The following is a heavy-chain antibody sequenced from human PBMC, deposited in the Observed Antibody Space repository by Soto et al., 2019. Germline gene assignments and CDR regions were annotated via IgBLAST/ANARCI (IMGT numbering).Heavy chain of an antibody. D-gene: IGHD2-15*01. CDR1: GFFISSGNY. Sequence: PSEILSLTCAVSGFFISSGNYWGWIRKPPGKGLEWIGSIFHGGNTYYNPSLKSRVTIPVDMSKNQFSLKLNSVTAADTAVYYCARARWYDAFDVWGQGTVVTVSS. J-gene: IGHJ3*01. CDR2: IFHGGNT. CDR3: ARARWYDAFDV. V-gene: IGHV4-38-2*01.